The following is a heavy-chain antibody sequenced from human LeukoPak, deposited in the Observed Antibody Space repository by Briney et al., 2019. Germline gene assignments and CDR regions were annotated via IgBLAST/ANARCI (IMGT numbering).Heavy chain of an antibody. J-gene: IGHJ5*02. CDR2: IKQDGSEK. V-gene: IGHV3-7*01. D-gene: IGHD3-10*01. Sequence: AGGSLRLSCAASGFTFSSYWMSWVRQAPGKGLEWVASIKQDGSEKYYVDSVKGRFTISRDNSKNTLYLQMNSLRAEDTAVYYCARGRGSGSYYRNWFDPWGQGTLVTVSS. CDR3: ARGRGSGSYYRNWFDP. CDR1: GFTFSSYW.